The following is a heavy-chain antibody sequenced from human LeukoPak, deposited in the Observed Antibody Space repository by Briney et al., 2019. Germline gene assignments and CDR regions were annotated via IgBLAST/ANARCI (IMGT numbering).Heavy chain of an antibody. V-gene: IGHV3-21*01. CDR1: GFTFSSYS. J-gene: IGHJ4*02. CDR3: ASSADYYYDSSGYSF. CDR2: ISSSSSYI. D-gene: IGHD3-22*01. Sequence: GGSLRLSCAASGFTFSSYSMNWVRQAPGKGLEWASSISSSSSYIYYADSVKGRFTISRDNAKNSLYLQMNSPRAEDTAVYYCASSADYYYDSSGYSFWGQGTLVTVSS.